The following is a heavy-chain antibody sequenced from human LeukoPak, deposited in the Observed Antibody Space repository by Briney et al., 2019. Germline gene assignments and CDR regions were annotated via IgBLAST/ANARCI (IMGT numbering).Heavy chain of an antibody. CDR3: ARSGLYGSGGYENLFDT. V-gene: IGHV3-23*01. J-gene: IGHJ5*02. CDR2: ASGSARRT. Sequence: GGSLRLSCAASGFIFSTYAVSWVRQAPGRGLELVSTASGSARRTYYADSVKGRFTISRDNSKNTLYLQMNSLRAEDTALYYCARSGLYGSGGYENLFDTWGQGTLVTVSS. CDR1: GFIFSTYA. D-gene: IGHD3-10*01.